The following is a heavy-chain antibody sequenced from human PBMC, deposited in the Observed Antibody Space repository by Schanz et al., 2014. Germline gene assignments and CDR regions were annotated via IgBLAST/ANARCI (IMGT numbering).Heavy chain of an antibody. Sequence: VQLLDSGGGLVQPGGSLRLSCAASGFTFSTYAMSWVRQAPGKGLEWVAVIWYDENNKYYADSVRGRFTISRDRFQNTLYLRMSSLRAEDTAVYYCARPRFDYGEVDYWGQGTLVTVSS. CDR1: GFTFSTYA. V-gene: IGHV3-33*08. J-gene: IGHJ4*02. D-gene: IGHD4-17*01. CDR2: IWYDENNK. CDR3: ARPRFDYGEVDY.